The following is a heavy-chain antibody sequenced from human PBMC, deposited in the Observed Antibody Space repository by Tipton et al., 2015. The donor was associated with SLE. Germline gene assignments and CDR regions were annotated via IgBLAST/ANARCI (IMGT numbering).Heavy chain of an antibody. Sequence: TLSLTCTVSGGSITNYYWGWVRQPAGKGLEWIGRICCGGSTKYNPSPDSRVSLSVDASKDQFSLRLTSVTAADTAVYYCARDRFWNGYLEYWGQGALVSVSS. CDR1: GGSITNYY. D-gene: IGHD3-3*01. CDR3: ARDRFWNGYLEY. J-gene: IGHJ4*02. V-gene: IGHV4-4*07. CDR2: ICCGGST.